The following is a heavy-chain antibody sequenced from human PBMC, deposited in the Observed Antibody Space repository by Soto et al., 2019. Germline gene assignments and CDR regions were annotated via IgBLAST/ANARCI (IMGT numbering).Heavy chain of an antibody. J-gene: IGHJ4*02. V-gene: IGHV4-59*08. CDR1: GGSISSYY. D-gene: IGHD5-18*01. CDR2: IYYSGST. CDR3: ARLVDTAMGAIDY. Sequence: PSETLSLTCTVSGGSISSYYWSWIRQPPGKGLEWIGYIYYSGSTNYSPSLKSRVTISVDTSKNQFSLKLSSVTAADTAVYYCARLVDTAMGAIDYWGQGTLVTVSS.